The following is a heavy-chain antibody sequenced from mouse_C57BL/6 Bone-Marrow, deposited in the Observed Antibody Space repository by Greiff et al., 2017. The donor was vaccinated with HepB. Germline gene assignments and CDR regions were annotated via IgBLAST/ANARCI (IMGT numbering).Heavy chain of an antibody. J-gene: IGHJ1*03. D-gene: IGHD1-1*01. CDR3: ARDPYYCSSYWYFDV. CDR2: ISSGGSYT. Sequence: EVMLVESGGDLVKPGGSLKLSCAASGFTFSSYGMSWVRQTPDKRLEWVATISSGGSYTYYPDSVKGRFTISRDNAKNTQYLQLSSLKSEDTAMYYCARDPYYCSSYWYFDVWGTGTTVTVSA. V-gene: IGHV5-6*01. CDR1: GFTFSSYG.